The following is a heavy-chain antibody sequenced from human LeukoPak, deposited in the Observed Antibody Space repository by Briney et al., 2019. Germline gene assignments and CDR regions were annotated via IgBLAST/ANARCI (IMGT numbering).Heavy chain of an antibody. Sequence: GGSLRLSCAASGFTFSRSAMTWVRQTPGKGLDWVSSISSSGNTYYADSVKGRFTISRNNSKNMLYLQMNSLRAEDTAVYYCVKGRISEDGLDFWGQGTLVTVSS. D-gene: IGHD6-13*01. CDR1: GFTFSRSA. CDR3: VKGRISEDGLDF. J-gene: IGHJ4*02. CDR2: ISSSGNT. V-gene: IGHV3-23*01.